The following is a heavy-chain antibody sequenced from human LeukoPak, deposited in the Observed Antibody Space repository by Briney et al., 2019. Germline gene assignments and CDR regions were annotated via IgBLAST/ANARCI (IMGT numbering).Heavy chain of an antibody. CDR1: GGSISSYY. D-gene: IGHD6-13*01. J-gene: IGHJ4*02. Sequence: SETLSLTCTVSGGSISSYYWSWIRQPPGKGLEWIGYMSQSGSTYYNPSLKSRVTISVDTSKSQFSLKLSSVTAADTAVYYCARHGSSDGGAAGTYFDYWGQGTLVTVSS. V-gene: IGHV4-59*08. CDR2: MSQSGST. CDR3: ARHGSSDGGAAGTYFDY.